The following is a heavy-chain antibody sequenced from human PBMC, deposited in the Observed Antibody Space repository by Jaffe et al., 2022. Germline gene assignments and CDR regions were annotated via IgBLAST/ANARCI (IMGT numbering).Heavy chain of an antibody. Sequence: QVQLQESGPGLVKPSETLSLTCAVSGYSISSGYYWGWIRQPPGKGLEWIGSIYHSGSTYYNPSLKSRVTISVDTSKNQFSLKLSSVTAADTAVYYCARLENTAMVFDYWGQGTLVTVSS. CDR3: ARLENTAMVFDY. CDR1: GYSISSGYY. J-gene: IGHJ4*02. CDR2: IYHSGST. V-gene: IGHV4-38-2*01. D-gene: IGHD5-18*01.